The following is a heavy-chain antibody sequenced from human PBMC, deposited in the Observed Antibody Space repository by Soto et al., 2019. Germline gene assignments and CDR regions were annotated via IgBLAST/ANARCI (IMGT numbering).Heavy chain of an antibody. CDR2: IYNSGRT. J-gene: IGHJ4*02. CDR3: ARGGGYDSFDF. Sequence: SEILSLTCTVSGGSVSSGSYYWSWIRQPPGKGLEWIGYIYNSGRTNYNPSLKSRVTISVDTSKNHFSLRMSSVTAADTAVYYCARGGGYDSFDFWGQGIQVTVSS. D-gene: IGHD2-15*01. CDR1: GGSVSSGSYY. V-gene: IGHV4-61*03.